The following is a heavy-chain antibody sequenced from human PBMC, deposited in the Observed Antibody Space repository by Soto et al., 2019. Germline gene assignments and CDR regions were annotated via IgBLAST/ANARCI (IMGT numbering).Heavy chain of an antibody. V-gene: IGHV4-4*07. CDR3: VRTALGINWFDP. CDR1: GGSISSYY. CDR2: FYTSGST. Sequence: PSETLSLTCTVSGGSISSYYWGWIRQPAGKGLEWIGRFYTSGSTKYNPALKSRVTMSVDTSKNQFSLKLSSVTAADTAVYYCVRTALGINWFDPWGQGTPVTVSS. D-gene: IGHD6-13*01. J-gene: IGHJ5*02.